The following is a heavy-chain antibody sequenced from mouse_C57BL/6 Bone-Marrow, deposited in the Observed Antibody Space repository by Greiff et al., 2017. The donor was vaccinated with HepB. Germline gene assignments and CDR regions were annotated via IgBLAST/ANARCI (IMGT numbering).Heavy chain of an antibody. Sequence: VQLQQPGAELVRPGSSVKLSCKASGYTFTSYWMHWVKQRPIQGLEWIGNIDPSDSETHYNQKFKDKATLTVDKSSSTAYMQLSSLTSEDSAVYYCARVITTVVAPYYFDYWGQGTTLTVSS. CDR3: ARVITTVVAPYYFDY. J-gene: IGHJ2*01. CDR1: GYTFTSYW. D-gene: IGHD1-1*01. CDR2: IDPSDSET. V-gene: IGHV1-52*01.